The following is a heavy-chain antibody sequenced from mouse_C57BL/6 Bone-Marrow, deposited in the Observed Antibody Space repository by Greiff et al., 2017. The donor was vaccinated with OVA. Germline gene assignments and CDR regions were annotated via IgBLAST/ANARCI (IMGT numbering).Heavy chain of an antibody. CDR2: INSDGGSP. Sequence: EVQGVESGGGLVQPGESLKLSCESNEYEFPSHDMSWVRKTPEKRLELVAAINSDGGSPYYPDNMERRFIISRDNTKKTLYLQMSSLRSEDTAWYYCARGMILGAMDYWGQGTSVTVSS. J-gene: IGHJ4*01. D-gene: IGHD2-3*01. CDR1: EYEFPSHD. CDR3: ARGMILGAMDY. V-gene: IGHV5-2*01.